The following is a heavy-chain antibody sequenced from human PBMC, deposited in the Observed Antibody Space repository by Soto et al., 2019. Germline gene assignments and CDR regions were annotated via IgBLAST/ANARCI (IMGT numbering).Heavy chain of an antibody. CDR2: IYYSGTT. V-gene: IGHV4-39*01. Sequence: QLQLQESGPGLVKPSETLSLTCTVSGGSISSNSYYWAWIRPPPGKGLEWIGNIYYSGTTYYNPSLKSRVTISVDTSKNQFSLKLSSVTAADTAVYYCARHKGGYYSGVDVWGQGTTVTVSS. CDR1: GGSISSNSYY. D-gene: IGHD3-16*01. CDR3: ARHKGGYYSGVDV. J-gene: IGHJ6*02.